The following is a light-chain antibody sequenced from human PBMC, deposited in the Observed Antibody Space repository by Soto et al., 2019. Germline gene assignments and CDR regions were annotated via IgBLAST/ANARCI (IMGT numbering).Light chain of an antibody. V-gene: IGKV3-20*01. CDR3: QKYGSSPIT. Sequence: EIVLTQSPGTLSLSPGERATLSCRASHSVRSSYLAWYQQKHGQAPRLLIYGASSRATGIPDRFSGSGSGTDFTLTISRLEPEDFAVYYCQKYGSSPITFGQGTRLESK. J-gene: IGKJ5*01. CDR2: GAS. CDR1: HSVRSSY.